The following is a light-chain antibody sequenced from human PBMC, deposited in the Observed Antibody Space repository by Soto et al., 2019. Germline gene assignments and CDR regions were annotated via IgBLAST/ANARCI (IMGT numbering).Light chain of an antibody. V-gene: IGLV2-8*01. Sequence: QSALTQPPSASGSPGQSVTISCSGTSTDIGGYDFVSWYQQQPGKAPRLLIYEVYKRPAGVADRFSGSKSGNTASLTVSGLQEGDDADYYCAYCARSHDTCVVFGGGTKLTVL. CDR2: EVY. CDR1: STDIGGYDF. CDR3: AYCARSHDTCVV. J-gene: IGLJ2*01.